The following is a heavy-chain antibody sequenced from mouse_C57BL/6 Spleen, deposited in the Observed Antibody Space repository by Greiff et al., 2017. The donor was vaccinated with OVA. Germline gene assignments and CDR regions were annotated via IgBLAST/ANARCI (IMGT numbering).Heavy chain of an antibody. CDR2: IDPSDSYT. CDR3: ARHEGGYLYAMDY. V-gene: IGHV1-69*01. D-gene: IGHD2-2*01. CDR1: GYTFTSYW. Sequence: QVQLQQPGAELVMPGASVKLSCKASGYTFTSYWMHWVKQRPGQGLEWIGEIDPSDSYTNYNQKFKGKSTLTVDKSSSTAYMQLSSLTSEDSAVYYCARHEGGYLYAMDYWGQGTSVTVSS. J-gene: IGHJ4*01.